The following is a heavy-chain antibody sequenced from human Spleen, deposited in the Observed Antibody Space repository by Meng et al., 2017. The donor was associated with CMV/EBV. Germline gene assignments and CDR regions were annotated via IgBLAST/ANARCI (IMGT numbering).Heavy chain of an antibody. CDR2: INHSGST. D-gene: IGHD3-22*01. CDR1: GSFGGYY. CDR3: ARGPYYYDSSGDQYYFDY. Sequence: GSFGGYYWSWIRQPPGKGLEWIGEINHSGSTNYNPSLKSRVTISVDTSKNQFSLKLSSVTAADTAVYYCARGPYYYDSSGDQYYFDYWGQGTLVTVSS. J-gene: IGHJ4*02. V-gene: IGHV4-34*01.